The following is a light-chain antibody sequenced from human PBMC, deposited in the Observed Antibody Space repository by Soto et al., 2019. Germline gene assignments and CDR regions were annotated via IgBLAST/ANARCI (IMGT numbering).Light chain of an antibody. CDR3: QQRSDWPPA. J-gene: IGKJ4*01. V-gene: IGKV3-11*01. Sequence: EIVLPQSPATLSLSPGERATLSCRASQSVSSHLFWYQQKAGQVPRLLIYDASNWVTGIPARFGGSGSGTDFTLTTSDLEPEDFAVYYCQQRSDWPPAVGGGTKVEIK. CDR2: DAS. CDR1: QSVSSH.